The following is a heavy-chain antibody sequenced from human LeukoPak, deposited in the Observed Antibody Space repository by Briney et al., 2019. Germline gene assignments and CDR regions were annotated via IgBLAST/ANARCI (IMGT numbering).Heavy chain of an antibody. CDR2: INQDGSEK. J-gene: IGHJ4*02. CDR3: ARGRGNSSSWYWDY. D-gene: IGHD6-13*01. V-gene: IGHV3-7*01. Sequence: PGGSLRLSCAASGFTFSSYWMTWVRQAPGMWLEWVANINQDGSEKYYVDSAKGRFTISRDNGKKSLYLQMNSLRVEDTAVYYCARGRGNSSSWYWDYWGQGTLVTVSS. CDR1: GFTFSSYW.